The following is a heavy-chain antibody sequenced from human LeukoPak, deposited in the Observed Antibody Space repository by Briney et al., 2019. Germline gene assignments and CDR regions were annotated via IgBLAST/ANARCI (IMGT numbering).Heavy chain of an antibody. V-gene: IGHV4-59*08. J-gene: IGHJ4*02. CDR1: GASMSDYY. CDR2: IYYTGST. CDR3: VRRVRYFGQNDY. Sequence: SETLSLTCTVSGASMSDYYWSWIRQPPGKGLEWIGYIYYTGSTNYNPSLKSRVTMSVDTSKNQISLKLSSVTAADSAVYYCVRRVRYFGQNDYWGQGTLVTVSS. D-gene: IGHD3-9*01.